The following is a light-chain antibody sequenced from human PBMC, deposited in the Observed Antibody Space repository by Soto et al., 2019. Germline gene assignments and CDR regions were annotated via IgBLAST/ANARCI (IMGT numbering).Light chain of an antibody. CDR1: SSDVGGYNF. J-gene: IGLJ1*01. CDR2: EVT. CDR3: YSYAGSNNWL. V-gene: IGLV2-8*01. Sequence: QSVLTQPPSASGSRGQSVTISCTGTSSDVGGYNFVSWYQQHPGKATQLMIYEVTQRSSGVPDRFSGSKSGNTASLTVSGLQAEDEADYYCYSYAGSNNWLFGTGTSSPS.